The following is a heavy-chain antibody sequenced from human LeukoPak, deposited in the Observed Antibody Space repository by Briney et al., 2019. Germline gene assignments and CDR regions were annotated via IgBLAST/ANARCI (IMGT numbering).Heavy chain of an antibody. CDR1: GFTFSSYR. CDR2: ISSSSSYI. CDR3: ARVGTSSSGWQFDY. V-gene: IGHV3-21*01. Sequence: GGSLRLSCAASGFTFSSYRMNWVSQAPGKGLEWVSSISSSSSYIYYADSVKGRFTISRDNAKNSLYLQTNSLRAEDTAVYYCARVGTSSSGWQFDYWGQGTLVTVSS. J-gene: IGHJ4*02. D-gene: IGHD6-19*01.